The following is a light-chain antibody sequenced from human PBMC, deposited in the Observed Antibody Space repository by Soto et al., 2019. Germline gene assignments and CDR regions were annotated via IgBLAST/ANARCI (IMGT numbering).Light chain of an antibody. CDR2: QSN. Sequence: QSVLTQPPSVSAAPGQKVTISCSGSTSNIGNNYVSWFQQLPGTAPKFIIYQSNRRPSGIPDRFSDTKSGTSATLGITGLQTGDEADYYCGSWDHSVSGFVFGTGTKVTVL. J-gene: IGLJ1*01. V-gene: IGLV1-51*02. CDR3: GSWDHSVSGFV. CDR1: TSNIGNNY.